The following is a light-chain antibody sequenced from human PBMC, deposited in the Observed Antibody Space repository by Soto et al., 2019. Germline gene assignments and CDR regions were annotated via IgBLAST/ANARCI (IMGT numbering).Light chain of an antibody. V-gene: IGKV3-15*01. CDR2: GAS. Sequence: IVLKQSAFTLSVSPGERATPSCRASQSVSSKLAWYQQKPGQAPRLLIYGASTRATGIPARFSGSGSGTEFTLTISSLQSEDFAVYYCQQYNNWPPITFGQGTRLEI. CDR3: QQYNNWPPIT. CDR1: QSVSSK. J-gene: IGKJ5*01.